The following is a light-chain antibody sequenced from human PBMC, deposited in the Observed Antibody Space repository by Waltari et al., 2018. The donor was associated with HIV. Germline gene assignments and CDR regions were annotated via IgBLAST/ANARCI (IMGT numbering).Light chain of an antibody. CDR3: CSYTGGGVV. J-gene: IGLJ2*01. CDR2: EVT. Sequence: QSALTQPASVSGSPGQSLTFSCTGTSGHVGAFTLVSWYQQHPGKAPKLMIFEVTQRPSGVSDRFSGSRSGNTASLTISGLQAEDEGDYYCCSYTGGGVVFGGGTKLTVL. V-gene: IGLV2-23*02. CDR1: SGHVGAFTL.